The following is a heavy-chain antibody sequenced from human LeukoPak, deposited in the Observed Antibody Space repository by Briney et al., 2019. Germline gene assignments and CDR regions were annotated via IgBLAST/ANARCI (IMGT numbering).Heavy chain of an antibody. CDR3: VPTISMAEC. V-gene: IGHV3-72*01. Sequence: GGSLRLSCVVSGFTFSDHYMDWVRQAPGKGLEWVGRIKHKAESYTTDYAASVRGRFSISRDDSKNSLYLQMNSLKTEDTAVYFCVPTISMAECCGQGTQVTVSS. D-gene: IGHD3-16*01. CDR1: GFTFSDHY. CDR2: IKHKAESYTT. J-gene: IGHJ4*02.